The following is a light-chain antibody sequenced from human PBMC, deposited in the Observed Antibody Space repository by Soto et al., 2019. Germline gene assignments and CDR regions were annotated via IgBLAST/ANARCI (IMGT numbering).Light chain of an antibody. CDR1: QTISSW. CDR2: KAS. J-gene: IGKJ1*01. CDR3: QESYSTPSWT. V-gene: IGKV1-5*03. Sequence: DIQMTQSPSTLSASVGDRVTITCRASQTISSWLAWYQQKPGKAPKLLIYKASTLKSGVPSRFSGSGSGTEFTLTISSLQSDDFATYYCQESYSTPSWTFGQGTKVDIK.